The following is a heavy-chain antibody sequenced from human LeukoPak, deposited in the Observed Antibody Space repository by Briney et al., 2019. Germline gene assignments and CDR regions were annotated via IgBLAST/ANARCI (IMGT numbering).Heavy chain of an antibody. J-gene: IGHJ4*02. D-gene: IGHD3-10*01. Sequence: SETLSLTCAASGGSISSGGYSWSWLRQPPGKGLEWIAYIYHSDSTSYNPSLKSRVVMSVDRSKNQFSLRLSSVTAADTAVYYCARAVNYGSGSFGFDYWGQGTLVTVSP. CDR2: IYHSDST. V-gene: IGHV4-30-2*01. CDR3: ARAVNYGSGSFGFDY. CDR1: GGSISSGGYS.